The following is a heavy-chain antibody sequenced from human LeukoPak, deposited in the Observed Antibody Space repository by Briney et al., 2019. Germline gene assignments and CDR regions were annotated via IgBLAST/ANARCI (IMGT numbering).Heavy chain of an antibody. CDR3: ARDYDILTGYMDV. Sequence: ASVKVSCKASGYTFTGYHMHWVRQAPGQGLEWMGWINPNSGGTNYAQKFQGRVTMTRDTSISTAYMELSRLRSDDTAVYYCARDYDILTGYMDVWGKGTTVTVSS. J-gene: IGHJ6*03. CDR2: INPNSGGT. D-gene: IGHD3-9*01. CDR1: GYTFTGYH. V-gene: IGHV1-2*02.